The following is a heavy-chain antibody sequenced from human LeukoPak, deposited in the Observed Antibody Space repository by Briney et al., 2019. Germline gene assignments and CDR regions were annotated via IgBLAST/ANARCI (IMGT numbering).Heavy chain of an antibody. V-gene: IGHV4-59*12. CDR1: GGSINNYF. J-gene: IGHJ4*02. D-gene: IGHD1-26*01. Sequence: SETLSPTCTVSGGSINNYFWTWMRQPPGKGLEWIGQIYYSGSTNYNPSLKSRVTISVDTSKNQFSLKVSSVSAADTAVYYCARAQYSGRCLDYWGQGTVVTVSS. CDR3: ARAQYSGRCLDY. CDR2: IYYSGST.